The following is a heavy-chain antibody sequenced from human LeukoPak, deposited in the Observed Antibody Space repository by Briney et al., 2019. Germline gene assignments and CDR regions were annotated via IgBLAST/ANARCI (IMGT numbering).Heavy chain of an antibody. CDR2: INHSGST. J-gene: IGHJ5*02. D-gene: IGHD3-3*01. CDR3: ARGQARTTIFGVVMELGYNWFDP. CDR1: GGSFSGYY. V-gene: IGHV4-34*01. Sequence: PSETLSLTCAVYGGSFSGYYWSWIRQPPGKGLEWIGEINHSGSTNYNPSLKSRVTISVDTSKNQFSLKLSSVTAADTAVYYCARGQARTTIFGVVMELGYNWFDPWGQGALVTVSS.